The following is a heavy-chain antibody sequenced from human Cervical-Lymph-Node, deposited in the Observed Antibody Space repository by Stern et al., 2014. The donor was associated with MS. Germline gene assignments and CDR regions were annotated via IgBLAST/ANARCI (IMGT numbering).Heavy chain of an antibody. V-gene: IGHV1-46*01. CDR3: ARDPSTTTPLYYFDY. J-gene: IGHJ4*02. CDR1: GYTFTSYY. Sequence: VQLVESGAEVRKPGASVKVSCKASGYTFTSYYLHWVRQAPGQGPEWMGIINPDAGGTDYGEKFQGRVTMSRDTSTNTVYMELSSLRSDDTAIYYCARDPSTTTPLYYFDYWGQGTLITVSS. D-gene: IGHD5/OR15-5a*01. CDR2: INPDAGGT.